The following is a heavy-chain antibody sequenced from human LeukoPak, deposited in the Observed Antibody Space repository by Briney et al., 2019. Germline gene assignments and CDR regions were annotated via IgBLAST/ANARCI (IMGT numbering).Heavy chain of an antibody. Sequence: GGSLRLSCAASGFSFSNYNMNWVRQAPGKGLEWVSSFTSVSGYIYYADSVKGRFTISRDNPKKSLYLEMNSLRADDTGVYYCAREALGFDFWGQGTVVPVSS. V-gene: IGHV3-21*01. CDR3: AREALGFDF. CDR2: FTSVSGYI. D-gene: IGHD3-3*01. J-gene: IGHJ4*02. CDR1: GFSFSNYN.